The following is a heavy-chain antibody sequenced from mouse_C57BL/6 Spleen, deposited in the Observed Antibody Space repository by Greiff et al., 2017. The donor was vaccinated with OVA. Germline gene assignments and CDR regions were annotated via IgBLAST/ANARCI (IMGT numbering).Heavy chain of an antibody. Sequence: QVQLQQPGAELVRPGSSVKLSCKASGYTFTSYWMHWVKQRPIQGLEWIGNIDPSDSETHYNQKFKDKATLTVDKSSSTAYMQLSSLTSEDAAVSYGARVGGGSWFAYWGQGTLVTVSA. CDR1: GYTFTSYW. J-gene: IGHJ3*01. D-gene: IGHD1-1*02. CDR3: ARVGGGSWFAY. CDR2: IDPSDSET. V-gene: IGHV1-52*01.